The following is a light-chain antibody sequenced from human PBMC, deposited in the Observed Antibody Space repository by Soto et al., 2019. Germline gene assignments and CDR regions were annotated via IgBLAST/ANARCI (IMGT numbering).Light chain of an antibody. Sequence: QSVLTQPRSVSGSPGQSVTISCTGTSSDVGGYNYVSWYQQHPGKAPKLMIYDVSKRPSGVPDRFSGSKSGNTASLTISGLQAEDEADYCCCSYAGSYRYVFGTGTKLTVL. CDR1: SSDVGGYNY. J-gene: IGLJ1*01. CDR2: DVS. CDR3: CSYAGSYRYV. V-gene: IGLV2-11*01.